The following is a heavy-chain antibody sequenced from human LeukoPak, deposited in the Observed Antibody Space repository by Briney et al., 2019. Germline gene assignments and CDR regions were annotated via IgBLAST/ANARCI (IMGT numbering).Heavy chain of an antibody. D-gene: IGHD5-18*01. Sequence: GGSLRLSCAASGFTFSTYEMNWVRQAPGKGLEWVSYISSSGSTIYYADSVKGRFTISRDNAKTSLYLQMSSLRAEDTAVYYCARDIVEVRGSDSYGYDYWGQGTLVTVSS. CDR1: GFTFSTYE. CDR3: ARDIVEVRGSDSYGYDY. V-gene: IGHV3-48*03. J-gene: IGHJ4*02. CDR2: ISSSGSTI.